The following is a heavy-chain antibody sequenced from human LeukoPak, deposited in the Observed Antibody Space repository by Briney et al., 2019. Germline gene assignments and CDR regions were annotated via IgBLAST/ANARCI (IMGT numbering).Heavy chain of an antibody. V-gene: IGHV4-39*01. J-gene: IGHJ4*02. CDR1: GGSISSSSYY. D-gene: IGHD2-15*01. CDR3: ASPRGYCSGGSCYHYFDY. Sequence: SETLSLTCTVSGGSISSSSYYWGWIRQPPGKGLEWIGSIYYSGSTYYNPSLKSRVTISVDTSKNQFSLKLSSVTAADTAAYYCASPRGYCSGGSCYHYFDYWGQGTLVTVSS. CDR2: IYYSGST.